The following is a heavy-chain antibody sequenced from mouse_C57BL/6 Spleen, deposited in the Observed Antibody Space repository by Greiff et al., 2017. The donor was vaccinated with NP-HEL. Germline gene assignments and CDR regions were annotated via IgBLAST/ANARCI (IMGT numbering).Heavy chain of an antibody. J-gene: IGHJ3*01. CDR3: TRDVAAQAKAY. D-gene: IGHD3-2*02. V-gene: IGHV5-9-1*02. CDR2: ISRGGDYI. CDR1: GFTFTSYA. Sequence: EVQVVESGEGLVKPGGSLNLSCAASGFTFTSYAMSWVRQTPEKRLEWVAYISRGGDYIYYADTVKGRLTISKDNAKNTLYLQMSSLKSEDTAMYYCTRDVAAQAKAYWGQGTLVTVSA.